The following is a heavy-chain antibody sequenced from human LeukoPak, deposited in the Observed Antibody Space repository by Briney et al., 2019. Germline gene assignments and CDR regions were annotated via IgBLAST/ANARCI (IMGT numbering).Heavy chain of an antibody. V-gene: IGHV4-34*01. CDR3: ASVEMATSYFDY. CDR2: ISPSGSP. Sequence: SETLSLTCAVSGGSFSGYYWRWIRQPPGERLEWIGEISPSGSPNYTPSLKSRVTMSVDTSKNQFSLKLSSVTAADTAVYYCASVEMATSYFDYWGQGTLVTVSS. J-gene: IGHJ4*02. D-gene: IGHD5-24*01. CDR1: GGSFSGYY.